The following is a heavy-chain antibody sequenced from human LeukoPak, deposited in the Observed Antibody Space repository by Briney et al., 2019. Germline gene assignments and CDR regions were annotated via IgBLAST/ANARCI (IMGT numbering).Heavy chain of an antibody. Sequence: ASVKVSCKASGYTFIGHYIHWVRQAPGQGLEWMGWINPNSGGTNYAQKFQGRVTMTRDTSISTAYMELSRLRSDDTAVYYCARDGGSYGDTYYYYYMDVWGKGTTVTVSS. D-gene: IGHD1-26*01. CDR2: INPNSGGT. CDR1: GYTFIGHY. CDR3: ARDGGSYGDTYYYYYMDV. V-gene: IGHV1-2*02. J-gene: IGHJ6*03.